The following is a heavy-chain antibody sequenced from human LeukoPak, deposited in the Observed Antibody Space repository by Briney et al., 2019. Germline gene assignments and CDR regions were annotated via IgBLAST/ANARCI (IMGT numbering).Heavy chain of an antibody. Sequence: SETLSLTCAVSGYSISSGYYWGWIRPPPGKGLEWIGSIYHSGSTYYNPSLKSRVTISVDTSKNQFSLKLSSVTAADTAVYYCARDDTIFGVALDYWGQGTLVTVSS. J-gene: IGHJ4*02. CDR2: IYHSGST. CDR1: GYSISSGYY. CDR3: ARDDTIFGVALDY. D-gene: IGHD3-3*01. V-gene: IGHV4-38-2*02.